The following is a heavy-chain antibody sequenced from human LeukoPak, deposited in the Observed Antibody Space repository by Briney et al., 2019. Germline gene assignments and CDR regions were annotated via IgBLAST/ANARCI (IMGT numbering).Heavy chain of an antibody. Sequence: PGGSLRLSCAASGFTFSSYSMNWVRQAPGKGLEWVSYISSSSSTIYYADSVKGRFTISRDNAKNSLYLQMNSLRAEDTAVYYCARGPGAAAGTRFGVDWFDPWGQGTLVTVSS. CDR2: ISSSSSTI. V-gene: IGHV3-48*01. CDR1: GFTFSSYS. D-gene: IGHD6-13*01. CDR3: ARGPGAAAGTRFGVDWFDP. J-gene: IGHJ5*02.